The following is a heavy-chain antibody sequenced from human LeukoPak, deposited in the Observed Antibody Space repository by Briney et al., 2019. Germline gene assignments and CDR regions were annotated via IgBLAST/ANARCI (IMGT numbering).Heavy chain of an antibody. D-gene: IGHD1-26*01. J-gene: IGHJ4*02. CDR1: GYSFTSYW. CDR3: ARSVGATPLDY. Sequence: ESLKISCKGSGYSFTSYWIAWVRQMPGKGLDWIGIIYPSDSETTYSASFQGEVTISADKSISTAYLQWSSLTASDTAMYYCARSVGATPLDYWGQGTPVTVSS. CDR2: IYPSDSET. V-gene: IGHV5-51*01.